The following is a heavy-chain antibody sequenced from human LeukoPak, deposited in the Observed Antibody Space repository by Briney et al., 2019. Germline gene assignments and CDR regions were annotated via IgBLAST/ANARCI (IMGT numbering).Heavy chain of an antibody. V-gene: IGHV4-39*01. CDR2: IYYSGST. J-gene: IGHJ4*02. D-gene: IGHD5-12*01. CDR3: ARHGGSWVATFDPYYFDY. Sequence: SETLSLTCTVSGGSISSSSYYWGWIRQPPGKGLEWIGSIYYSGSTYYNPSLKSRVTISGDTSKNQFSLKLSSVTAADTAVYYCARHGGSWVATFDPYYFDYWGQGTLVTVSS. CDR1: GGSISSSSYY.